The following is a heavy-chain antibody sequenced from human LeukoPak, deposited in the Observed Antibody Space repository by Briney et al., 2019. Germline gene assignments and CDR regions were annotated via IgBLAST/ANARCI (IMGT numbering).Heavy chain of an antibody. V-gene: IGHV4-34*01. CDR3: ARGRKIYYDSSGYYRP. CDR2: INHSGST. CDR1: GGSINGYY. J-gene: IGHJ4*02. Sequence: PSETLSLTCVVSGGSINGYYWSWIRQPPGKGLEWIGEINHSGSTNYNPSLKSRVTISVDTSKNQFSLKLSSVTAADTAVYYCARGRKIYYDSSGYYRPWGQGTLVTVSS. D-gene: IGHD3-22*01.